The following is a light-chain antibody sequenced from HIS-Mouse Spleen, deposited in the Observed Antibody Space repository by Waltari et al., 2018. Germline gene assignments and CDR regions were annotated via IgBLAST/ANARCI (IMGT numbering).Light chain of an antibody. CDR2: EDS. CDR3: YSTDSSGNHRV. Sequence: SYDLTQPPSVSVSPGQPARITCSGDALPKKYPYCYQQKSGQAPVLVIYEDSKRPSGIPERFSGSSSGTMATLTISGAQVEDEADYYCYSTDSSGNHRVFGGGTKLTVL. CDR1: ALPKKY. J-gene: IGLJ2*01. V-gene: IGLV3-10*01.